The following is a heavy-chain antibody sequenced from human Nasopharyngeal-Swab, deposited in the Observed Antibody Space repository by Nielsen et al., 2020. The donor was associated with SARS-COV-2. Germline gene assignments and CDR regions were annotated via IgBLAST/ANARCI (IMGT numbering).Heavy chain of an antibody. J-gene: IGHJ4*02. CDR1: GFTFSNYW. D-gene: IGHD6-19*01. V-gene: IGHV3-74*01. Sequence: GESLKIPCVASGFTFSNYWMHWVRQAPGKGLVWVSRTDEYGTTINYADSVKGRFAISRDNAKNTLYLQMNSLRADDTAMYYCASDLSGRDDFWGQGTLVTVAS. CDR3: ASDLSGRDDF. CDR2: TDEYGTTI.